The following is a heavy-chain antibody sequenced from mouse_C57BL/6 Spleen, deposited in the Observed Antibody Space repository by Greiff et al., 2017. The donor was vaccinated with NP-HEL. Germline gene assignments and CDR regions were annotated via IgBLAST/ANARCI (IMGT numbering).Heavy chain of an antibody. CDR1: GYTFTSHW. CDR3: ASYYSNYGYFDV. D-gene: IGHD2-5*01. J-gene: IGHJ1*03. CDR2: IYPSDSET. V-gene: IGHV1-61*01. Sequence: QVQLQQSGAELVRPGSSVKLSCKASGYTFTSHWMDWVKQRPGQGLEWIGNIYPSDSETHYNQKFKDKATLTVDKSSSTAYMQLSSLTSEDSAVYYCASYYSNYGYFDVWGTGTTVTVSS.